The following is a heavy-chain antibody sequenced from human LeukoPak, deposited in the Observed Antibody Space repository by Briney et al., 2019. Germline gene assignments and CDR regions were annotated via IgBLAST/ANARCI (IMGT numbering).Heavy chain of an antibody. Sequence: SGGSLRLSCAASGFTFNTYAIYWVRQAPGKGLEWVSGICGSGGCTYYADSVKGRFTISRDNSKNTVYLQMNSLTADDMAVYYCAKTTVGYSSGRYPGWPADCWGQGTLVTVSS. CDR1: GFTFNTYA. J-gene: IGHJ4*02. V-gene: IGHV3-23*01. CDR3: AKTTVGYSSGRYPGWPADC. D-gene: IGHD6-19*01. CDR2: ICGSGGCT.